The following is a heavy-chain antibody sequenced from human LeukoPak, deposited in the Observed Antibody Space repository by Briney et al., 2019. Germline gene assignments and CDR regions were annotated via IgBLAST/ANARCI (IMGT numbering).Heavy chain of an antibody. CDR3: ARAQGMATILRYMDV. CDR1: GFTFSSYA. CDR2: MSYDGSNK. Sequence: GRSLRLSCAASGFTFSSYAMHWVRQAPGKGLEWVAVMSYDGSNKYYADSVKGRFTISRDNSKNTLYLQMNSLRAEDTAVYYCARAQGMATILRYMDVWGKGTTVTVSS. V-gene: IGHV3-30*01. J-gene: IGHJ6*03. D-gene: IGHD5-24*01.